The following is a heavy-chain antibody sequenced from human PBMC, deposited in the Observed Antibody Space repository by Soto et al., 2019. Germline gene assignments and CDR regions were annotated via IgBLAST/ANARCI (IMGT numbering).Heavy chain of an antibody. Sequence: SVKVSCKASGGTFSSYAISWVRQAPGQGLEWMGGIIPIFGTANYAQKFQGRVTITADESTSTAYMELSSLRSEDTAVYYCACPKFRFWQQLDPWGQGTLVTVSS. CDR1: GGTFSSYA. V-gene: IGHV1-69*13. CDR2: IIPIFGTA. CDR3: ACPKFRFWQQLDP. D-gene: IGHD3-3*01. J-gene: IGHJ5*02.